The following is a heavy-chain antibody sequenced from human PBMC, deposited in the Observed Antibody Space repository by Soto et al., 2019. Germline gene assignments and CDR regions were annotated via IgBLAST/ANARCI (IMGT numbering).Heavy chain of an antibody. CDR2: ISAYNGNT. J-gene: IGHJ4*02. CDR3: ARERGVAGTFDY. D-gene: IGHD6-19*01. Sequence: ASVKVSCKASGYSFTNFGISWVRQAPGQGLEWMGWISAYNGNTKYSQKFQGRVTITRDTSASTAYMELSSLRSENTAVYYCARERGVAGTFDYWGQGTLVTVSS. V-gene: IGHV1-18*01. CDR1: GYSFTNFG.